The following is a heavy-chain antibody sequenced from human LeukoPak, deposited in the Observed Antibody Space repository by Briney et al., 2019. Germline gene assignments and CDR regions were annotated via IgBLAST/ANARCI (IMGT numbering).Heavy chain of an antibody. Sequence: GGSLRLSCAASGFTFSSYSMNWVRQAPGKGLEWVSSISSSSSYMYYADSVKGRFTISRDNAKNSLYLQMNSLRAEDTAVYYCARDPGSSWPFDYWGQGTLVTVSS. CDR3: ARDPGSSWPFDY. CDR1: GFTFSSYS. J-gene: IGHJ4*02. V-gene: IGHV3-21*01. D-gene: IGHD6-13*01. CDR2: ISSSSSYM.